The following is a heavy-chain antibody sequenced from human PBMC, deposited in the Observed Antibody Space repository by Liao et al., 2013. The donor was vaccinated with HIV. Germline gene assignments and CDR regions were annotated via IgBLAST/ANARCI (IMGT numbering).Heavy chain of an antibody. CDR1: GGSISSSSYY. CDR2: IYYSGST. D-gene: IGHD2-2*01. V-gene: IGHV4-39*07. Sequence: QLQLQESGPGLVKPSETLSLTCTVSGGSISSSSYYWGWIRQPPGKGLEWIGSIYYSGSTYYNPSLKSRVTISVDTSKNQFSLKLSSVTAADTAVYYCARDRGYCSSTSCYERDFDYWGQGTLVTVSS. CDR3: ARDRGYCSSTSCYERDFDY. J-gene: IGHJ4*02.